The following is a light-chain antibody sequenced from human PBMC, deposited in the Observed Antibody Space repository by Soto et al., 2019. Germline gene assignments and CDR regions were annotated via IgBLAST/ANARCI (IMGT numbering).Light chain of an antibody. J-gene: IGLJ1*01. CDR2: EVN. CDR1: ASYVFAYNY. Sequence: QSAVPKPPSASGSPGESVTISCTGTASYVFAYNYVSWYRQYPGKAPTLVIFEVNKRPSVVPDRLSGSKSGITASLTVSGIQAEDEADYYCCSYAGSNNYVFGTGTKVPVL. V-gene: IGLV2-8*01. CDR3: CSYAGSNNYV.